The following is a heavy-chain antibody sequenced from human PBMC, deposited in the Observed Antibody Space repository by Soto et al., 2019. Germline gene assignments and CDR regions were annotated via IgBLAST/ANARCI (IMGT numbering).Heavy chain of an antibody. Sequence: PGESLKISCKGSGYSFTNYWITWVRQMPGKGLEYMGRVDPSDSDTRYSPSFQGRVTISADKSITTAYLQWSSLKASDTAIYYCARLSQARYCNSGIDVWGQETTFTVS. V-gene: IGHV5-10-1*01. CDR2: VDPSDSDT. CDR1: GYSFTNYW. D-gene: IGHD6-6*01. J-gene: IGHJ6*02. CDR3: ARLSQARYCNSGIDV.